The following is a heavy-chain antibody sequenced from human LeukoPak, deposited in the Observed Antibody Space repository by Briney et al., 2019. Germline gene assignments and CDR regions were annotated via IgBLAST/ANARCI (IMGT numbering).Heavy chain of an antibody. CDR3: ARGNEWLASSSWYFDY. CDR2: IWYDGSNK. Sequence: PGRSLRLSCAASGFTFSSYGMHWVRQAPGKGLAGVGVIWYDGSNKYYADSVKGRLTISRDNSKFTLYLQINSQRAEDTAVYYCARGNEWLASSSWYFDYWGQGTLVAVPS. V-gene: IGHV3-33*08. D-gene: IGHD6-13*01. CDR1: GFTFSSYG. J-gene: IGHJ4*02.